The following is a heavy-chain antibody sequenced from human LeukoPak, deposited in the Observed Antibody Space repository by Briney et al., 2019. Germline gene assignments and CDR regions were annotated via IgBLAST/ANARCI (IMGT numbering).Heavy chain of an antibody. V-gene: IGHV4-59*12. Sequence: PSETLSLTCTVSGGSISSYYWSWIWQRPGKGLGWMGYIYFTGSANYNPSLQSRATISVDKSTTQISLMLRSVTATDTAVYYCASLNCDVWSGYCNYYYNYMDVWGKGTTVTVSS. D-gene: IGHD3-3*01. J-gene: IGHJ6*03. CDR1: GGSISSYY. CDR2: IYFTGSA. CDR3: ASLNCDVWSGYCNYYYNYMDV.